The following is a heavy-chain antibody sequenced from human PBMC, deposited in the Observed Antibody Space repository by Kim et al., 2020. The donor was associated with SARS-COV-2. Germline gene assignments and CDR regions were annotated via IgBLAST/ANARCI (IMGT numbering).Heavy chain of an antibody. J-gene: IGHJ4*02. CDR2: IWYDGSNK. CDR3: AGGVRGVIYY. Sequence: GGSLRLSCAASGFTFSSYGMHWVRQAPGKGLKWVAVIWYDGSNKYYADSVKGRFTISRDNSKNTLYLQMNSLRAEDTAVYYCAGGVRGVIYYWGQGTLVTVSS. D-gene: IGHD3-10*02. CDR1: GFTFSSYG. V-gene: IGHV3-33*01.